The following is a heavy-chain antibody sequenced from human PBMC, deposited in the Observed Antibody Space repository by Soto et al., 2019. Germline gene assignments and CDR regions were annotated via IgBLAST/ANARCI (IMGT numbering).Heavy chain of an antibody. CDR3: ARDSRIAAAGTLYYYYYYMDV. V-gene: IGHV4-59*01. J-gene: IGHJ6*03. D-gene: IGHD6-13*01. CDR2: IYYSGST. Sequence: SETLSLTCTVSGGSISSYYWSWIRQPPGKGLEWIGYIYYSGSTNYNPSLKSRVTISVDTSKNQFSLKLSSVTAADTAVYYCARDSRIAAAGTLYYYYYYMDVWGKGNTVPVSS. CDR1: GGSISSYY.